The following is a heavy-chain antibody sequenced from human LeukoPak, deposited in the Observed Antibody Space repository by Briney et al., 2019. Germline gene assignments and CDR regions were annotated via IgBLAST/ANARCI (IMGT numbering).Heavy chain of an antibody. V-gene: IGHV4-31*03. CDR3: ARGVAPYETVDY. D-gene: IGHD1-14*01. CDR1: GGSISSGGYY. Sequence: SQTLSLTCTVSGGSISSGGYYWSWIRQHPGKGLEWIGYIYYSGSTYYNPSLKSRVAISVDTSKNQFSLKLSSVTAAGTAVYHCARGVAPYETVDYWGQGTLVTVSS. CDR2: IYYSGST. J-gene: IGHJ4*02.